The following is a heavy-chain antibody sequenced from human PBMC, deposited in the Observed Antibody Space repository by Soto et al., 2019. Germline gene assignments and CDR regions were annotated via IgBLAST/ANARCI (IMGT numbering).Heavy chain of an antibody. CDR2: IIPAFDSP. J-gene: IGHJ4*01. Sequence: SVKVSCKASGGTFSTYSIDWVRQAPGQGLEWMGGIIPAFDSPNYAQRFQGRVTITADESTSTAYMELSSLRSDDTAVYYCARAEVATTYFDYWGHGTLVTVSS. D-gene: IGHD5-12*01. V-gene: IGHV1-69*13. CDR1: GGTFSTYS. CDR3: ARAEVATTYFDY.